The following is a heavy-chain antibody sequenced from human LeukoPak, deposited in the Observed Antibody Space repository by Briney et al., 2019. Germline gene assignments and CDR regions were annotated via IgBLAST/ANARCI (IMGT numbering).Heavy chain of an antibody. CDR3: ARDRPGKYYFDS. Sequence: PGGSLRLSCAASGFTFSDYYMSWIRQAPGKGLEWVSYITRSSTYTTYAGSVKGRFTISRDNAKNSVFLQLNSLRDEDTAVYFCARDRPGKYYFDSWGQGALVIVSS. D-gene: IGHD1-14*01. CDR1: GFTFSDYY. V-gene: IGHV3-11*06. CDR2: ITRSSTYT. J-gene: IGHJ4*02.